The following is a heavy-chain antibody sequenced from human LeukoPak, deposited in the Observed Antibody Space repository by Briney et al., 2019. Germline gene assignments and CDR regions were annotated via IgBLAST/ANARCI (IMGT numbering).Heavy chain of an antibody. Sequence: ASVKVSCKASGGTFSSYTISWVRQAPGQGLEWMGRIIPILGIANYAQKFQCRVTITADKSTSTAYMELSSLRSEDTAVYYCARRSSALDAFDIWGQGTMVTVSS. D-gene: IGHD6-25*01. CDR3: ARRSSALDAFDI. J-gene: IGHJ3*02. V-gene: IGHV1-69*02. CDR1: GGTFSSYT. CDR2: IIPILGIA.